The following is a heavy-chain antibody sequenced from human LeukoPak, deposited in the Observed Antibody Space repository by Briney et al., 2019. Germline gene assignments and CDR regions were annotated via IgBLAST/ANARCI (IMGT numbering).Heavy chain of an antibody. Sequence: GGSLRLSCAASGSTFTSYAMSWVRQAPGKGLVWVSAISGGGDFTYYADSVKGRFTISRDNSKNTLYLQMNSLGAEDTAVYYCAKDQLATIRGYFDYWGQGTLVTVSS. J-gene: IGHJ4*02. V-gene: IGHV3-23*01. CDR1: GSTFTSYA. CDR2: ISGGGDFT. D-gene: IGHD5-24*01. CDR3: AKDQLATIRGYFDY.